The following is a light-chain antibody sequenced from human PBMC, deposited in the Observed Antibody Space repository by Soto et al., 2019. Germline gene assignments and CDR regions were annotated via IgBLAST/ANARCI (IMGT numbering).Light chain of an antibody. CDR3: QQYNSYSPYT. CDR1: QSISSW. J-gene: IGKJ2*01. V-gene: IGKV1-5*03. Sequence: DIQMTQSPSTLSASVGDRVTITCRVSQSISSWLAWYQQKPGKAPKLLIYKASSLEGGVPSRFSGSGSGTEFTLTISSLQPDDFATYYCQQYNSYSPYTFGQGTKLEIK. CDR2: KAS.